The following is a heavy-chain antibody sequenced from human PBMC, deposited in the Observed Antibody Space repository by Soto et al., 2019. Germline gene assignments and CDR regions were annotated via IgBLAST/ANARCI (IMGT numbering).Heavy chain of an antibody. CDR1: GFTFSRYA. D-gene: IGHD3-3*01. Sequence: GGALRLSCAASGFTFSRYAMFWVRQAPGKGLEYVSAVTSDGGGTYYASSVKGRFTISRDNAKNSLYLQMNSLRAEDTAVYFCARDSSRTRFFDYWGQGTLVTLSS. CDR3: ARDSSRTRFFDY. J-gene: IGHJ4*02. V-gene: IGHV3-64*01. CDR2: VTSDGGGT.